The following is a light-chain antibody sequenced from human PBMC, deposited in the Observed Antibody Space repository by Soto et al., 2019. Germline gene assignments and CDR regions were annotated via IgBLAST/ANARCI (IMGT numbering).Light chain of an antibody. V-gene: IGKV3-15*01. CDR3: QHYNNSPT. CDR1: QSVSSN. CDR2: GAS. J-gene: IGKJ5*01. Sequence: EIVMTQSPATLSVSPGERATLSCRASQSVSSNLAWYQQKPGQAPRLLIYGASTRATGIPARFSGSGSGTEFTLTISSLQSEDFAVYYCQHYNNSPTFRQGTRLES.